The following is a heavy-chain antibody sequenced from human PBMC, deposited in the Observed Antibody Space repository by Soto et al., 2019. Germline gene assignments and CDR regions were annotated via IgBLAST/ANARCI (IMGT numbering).Heavy chain of an antibody. CDR1: GFTFSSYG. V-gene: IGHV3-33*01. CDR3: ARERDVGGSSWYFGAFVI. J-gene: IGHJ3*02. Sequence: QVQLVESGGGVVQPGRSLRLSCAASGFTFSSYGMHWVRQAPGKGLEWVAVIWYDGSNKYYADSVKGRFTISRDNSKNTLYLQMNSLRAEDTAVYYCARERDVGGSSWYFGAFVIWGQGTMVTVSS. CDR2: IWYDGSNK. D-gene: IGHD6-13*01.